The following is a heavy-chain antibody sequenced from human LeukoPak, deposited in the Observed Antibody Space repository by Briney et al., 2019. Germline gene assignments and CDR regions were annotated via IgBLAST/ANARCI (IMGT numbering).Heavy chain of an antibody. CDR1: GFTFNSYA. CDR3: AKEDHYGDDGDAFDV. Sequence: GGSLRLSCAASGFTFNSYAMSWVRQAPGKGLEWVSAIPGIGGNTYYADSVKGRFSISRDNAKNSLYLQMNSLRAEDTAVYYCAKEDHYGDDGDAFDVWGRGTMVTVSS. V-gene: IGHV3-23*01. CDR2: IPGIGGNT. D-gene: IGHD4/OR15-4a*01. J-gene: IGHJ3*01.